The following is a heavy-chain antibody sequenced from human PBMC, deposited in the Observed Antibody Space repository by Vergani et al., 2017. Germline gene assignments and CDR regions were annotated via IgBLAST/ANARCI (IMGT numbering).Heavy chain of an antibody. CDR3: ARQFSWSGSSHYGMDV. D-gene: IGHD1-26*01. Sequence: EVQLVQSGAEVKKPGESLKISCKGSGYSFTSYWIGWVRQMPEKGLEWMGTIYPDDSDTRYSPSFQGQVTISADKSISTAYLQWSSLKASDTAIYYCARQFSWSGSSHYGMDVWRQGTTVTVSS. CDR2: IYPDDSDT. CDR1: GYSFTSYW. J-gene: IGHJ6*02. V-gene: IGHV5-51*01.